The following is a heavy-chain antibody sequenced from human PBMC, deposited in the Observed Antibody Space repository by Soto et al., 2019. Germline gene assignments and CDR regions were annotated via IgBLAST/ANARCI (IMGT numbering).Heavy chain of an antibody. CDR2: IYYSGST. Sequence: PSETLSLTCTVSGGSISSSSYYWGWIRQPPGKGLEWIGSIYYSGSTYYNPSLKSRITINPDTSKNQFSLQLNSVAPEDTALYYCASSDRSGFGFDYWGQGTLVTVSS. J-gene: IGHJ4*02. CDR1: GGSISSSSYY. D-gene: IGHD3-22*01. CDR3: ASSDRSGFGFDY. V-gene: IGHV4-39*01.